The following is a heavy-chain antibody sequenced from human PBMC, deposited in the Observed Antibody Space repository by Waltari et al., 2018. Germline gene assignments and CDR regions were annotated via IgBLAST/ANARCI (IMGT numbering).Heavy chain of an antibody. Sequence: QVQLQESGPGLVKPSETLSLTCTVSGGSISSYYWSWIRQPAGKGLEWIGRIYTSGSTNYNPPLKSRVTISVDKSKNQFSLKLSSVTAADTAVYYCARDQMVSSSWYYFDYWGQGTLVTVSS. D-gene: IGHD6-13*01. V-gene: IGHV4-4*07. J-gene: IGHJ4*02. CDR2: IYTSGST. CDR3: ARDQMVSSSWYYFDY. CDR1: GGSISSYY.